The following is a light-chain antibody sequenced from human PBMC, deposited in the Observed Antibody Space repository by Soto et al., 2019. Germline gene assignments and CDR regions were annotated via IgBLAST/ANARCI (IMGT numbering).Light chain of an antibody. V-gene: IGKV1-5*03. Sequence: DIQMTQSPSTLSGSVGDRVTITCRASQTISSWLAWYQQKPGKAPKLLIYKASTLKSGVPSRFSGSGSGTEFTVTISSPQPDDFATYYCQHYNSYSEAVGQGTKVDIK. CDR3: QHYNSYSEA. CDR1: QTISSW. J-gene: IGKJ1*01. CDR2: KAS.